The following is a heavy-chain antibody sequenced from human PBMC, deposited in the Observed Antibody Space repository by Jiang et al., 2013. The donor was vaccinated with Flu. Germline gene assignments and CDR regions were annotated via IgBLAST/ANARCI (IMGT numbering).Heavy chain of an antibody. CDR3: ARASSKWELGH. CDR1: GGSISSGGYY. V-gene: IGHV4-31*03. Sequence: SGPGLVNPSQTLSLTCTVSGGSISSGGYYWTWVRQHPGKGLEWIGYIYSSGFTYYHPSLKSRVTISLDASKNQFSLNLSSATAADTAVYYCARASSKWELGHWGQGTRVTVSS. CDR2: IYSSGFT. D-gene: IGHD7-27*01. J-gene: IGHJ4*02.